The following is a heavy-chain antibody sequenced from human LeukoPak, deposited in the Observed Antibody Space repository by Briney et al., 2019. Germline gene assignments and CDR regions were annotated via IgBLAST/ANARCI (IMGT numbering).Heavy chain of an antibody. V-gene: IGHV3-21*01. Sequence: GGSLRLSCAASGFTFSSYSMNWVRQAPGKGLEWVSSISSSSSYIYYADSVKGRFTISRDNAKNSLYLQMNSLRAEDTAVYYCARDWAKLEMATKEQADFDYWGQGTLVTVSS. CDR3: ARDWAKLEMATKEQADFDY. CDR2: ISSSSSYI. CDR1: GFTFSSYS. D-gene: IGHD5-24*01. J-gene: IGHJ4*02.